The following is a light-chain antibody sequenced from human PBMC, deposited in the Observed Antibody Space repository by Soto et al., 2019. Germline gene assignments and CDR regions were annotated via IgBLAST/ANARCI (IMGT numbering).Light chain of an antibody. CDR3: QSYDSSLYV. J-gene: IGLJ1*01. V-gene: IGLV1-40*01. CDR1: SSNIGAGYD. CDR2: GNS. Sequence: LTQPPSVYGATGQRVTISCTGSSSNIGAGYDVHWYQQLPGTAPKLLIYGNSNRPSGVPDRFSGSKSGTSASLAITGLQAEDEADYYCQSYDSSLYVFGTGTKVTV.